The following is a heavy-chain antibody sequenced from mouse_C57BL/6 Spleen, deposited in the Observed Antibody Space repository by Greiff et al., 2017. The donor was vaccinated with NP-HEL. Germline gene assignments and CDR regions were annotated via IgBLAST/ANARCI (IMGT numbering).Heavy chain of an antibody. V-gene: IGHV1-63*01. CDR1: GYTFTNYW. D-gene: IGHD1-1*01. Sequence: VHLVESGAELVRPGTSVKMSCKASGYTFTNYWIGWAKQRPGHGLEWIGDIYPGGGYTNYNEKFKGKATLTADKSSSTAYMQFSSLTSEDSAIYYCARRAYGSSYHDYWGQGTTLTVSS. CDR2: IYPGGGYT. J-gene: IGHJ2*01. CDR3: ARRAYGSSYHDY.